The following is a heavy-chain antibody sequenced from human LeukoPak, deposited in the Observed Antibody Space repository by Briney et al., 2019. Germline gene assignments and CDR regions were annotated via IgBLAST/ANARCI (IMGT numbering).Heavy chain of an antibody. CDR1: GFTVSSNY. J-gene: IGHJ4*02. CDR3: ASPLPGIAAAGTHPFDY. V-gene: IGHV3-66*01. CDR2: IYSGGST. D-gene: IGHD6-13*01. Sequence: GGSLRLSCAASGFTVSSNYMSWVRQAPGKGLEWVSVIYSGGSTYYADSVKGRFTISRDNSKNTLYLQMNSLRAEDTAVYYCASPLPGIAAAGTHPFDYWGQGTLVTVSS.